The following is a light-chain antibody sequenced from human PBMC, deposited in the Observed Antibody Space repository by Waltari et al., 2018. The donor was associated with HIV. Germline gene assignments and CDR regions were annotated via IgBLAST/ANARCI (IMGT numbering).Light chain of an antibody. CDR2: EVN. CDR3: CSYSDRRIYV. Sequence: QSALTQPASVSGSLGQSITISCTGTSSDVGNYDLVTWYQQHPGKAPKIIIYEVNKRPPGASNRMSGSKSGNTASLTISGLQAEDEADYYCCSYSDRRIYVFGSGTSVSAL. CDR1: SSDVGNYDL. V-gene: IGLV2-23*02. J-gene: IGLJ1*01.